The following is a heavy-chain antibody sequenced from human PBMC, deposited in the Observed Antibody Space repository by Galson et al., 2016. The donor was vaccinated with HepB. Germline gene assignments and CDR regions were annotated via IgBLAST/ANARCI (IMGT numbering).Heavy chain of an antibody. CDR3: AKIPAGSYYDILTGPWG. V-gene: IGHV3-33*06. CDR1: GFTFSSFG. CDR2: IWYDGSNE. Sequence: SLRLSCAASGFTFSSFGVHWVRQAPGKGLEWVALIWYDGSNEQYADSVKGRFTISRDNSMDTLYLQMNSLRAEDTAVYYCAKIPAGSYYDILTGPWGWGQGTLVIVSS. D-gene: IGHD3-9*01. J-gene: IGHJ4*02.